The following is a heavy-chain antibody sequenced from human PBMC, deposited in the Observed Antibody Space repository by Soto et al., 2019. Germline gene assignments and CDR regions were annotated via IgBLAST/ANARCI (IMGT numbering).Heavy chain of an antibody. J-gene: IGHJ6*02. V-gene: IGHV5-51*01. Sequence: PGESLKISCKGSGYSFTSYWIGWVRQMPGKGLEWMGIIYPGDSDTRYSPSFQGQVTISADKSISTAYLQWSSLKASDTAMYYCARHAIIRGYSYGFSFYGMDVWGQGTTVTSP. CDR1: GYSFTSYW. CDR3: ARHAIIRGYSYGFSFYGMDV. CDR2: IYPGDSDT. D-gene: IGHD5-18*01.